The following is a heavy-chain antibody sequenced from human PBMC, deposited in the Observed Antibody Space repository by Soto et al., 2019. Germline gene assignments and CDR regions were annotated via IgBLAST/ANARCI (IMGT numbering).Heavy chain of an antibody. CDR1: GFIFSTYG. D-gene: IGHD2-21*02. J-gene: IGHJ4*02. Sequence: QVQLVESGGGVVQPGRSLRLSCAASGFIFSTYGMHWVRQAPGKGLEWVAVIWYDGSNKYYADSMKGRFTISRDNSKNTMYLQMNSLRAEDTAVDYWLRDGITHRGRDCYFDYWGQGTLDTVSS. CDR3: LRDGITHRGRDCYFDY. CDR2: IWYDGSNK. V-gene: IGHV3-33*01.